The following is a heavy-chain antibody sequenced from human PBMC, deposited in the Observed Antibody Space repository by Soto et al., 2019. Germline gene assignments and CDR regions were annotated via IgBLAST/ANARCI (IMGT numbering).Heavy chain of an antibody. V-gene: IGHV1-2*04. Sequence: ASVKVSCKASGYTFTGYYMHWVRQAPGQGLEWMGWINPNSGGTNYAQKFQGWVTMTRDTSISTAYMELSRLRSDDTAVYYCAREVWTGYFAVGGMDVWGPGTTVTVSS. CDR2: INPNSGGT. CDR1: GYTFTGYY. D-gene: IGHD3-3*01. J-gene: IGHJ6*02. CDR3: AREVWTGYFAVGGMDV.